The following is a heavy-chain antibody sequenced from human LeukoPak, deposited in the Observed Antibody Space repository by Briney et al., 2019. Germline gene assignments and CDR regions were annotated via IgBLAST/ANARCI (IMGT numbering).Heavy chain of an antibody. J-gene: IGHJ4*02. CDR1: GFTFSSYS. CDR2: ISSSSSTI. CDR3: ARDWRDYGSGSYYKAFDY. Sequence: GGSLRLSCAASGFTFSSYSMNWVRQAPGKGLEWVSYISSSSSTIYYADSVKGRFTISRDNAKNSLYLQMNSLRAEDTAVYYCARDWRDYGSGSYYKAFDYWGQGTLVTVSS. D-gene: IGHD3-10*01. V-gene: IGHV3-48*04.